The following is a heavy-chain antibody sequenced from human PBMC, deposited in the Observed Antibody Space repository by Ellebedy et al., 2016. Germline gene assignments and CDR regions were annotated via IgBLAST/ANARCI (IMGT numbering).Heavy chain of an antibody. Sequence: SETLSLTXTVSGGSISSYYWSWIRQPPGKGLEWIGYIYYSGSTNYNPSLKSRVTISVDTSKNQFSLKLSSVTAADTAVYYCARAEGGSSGYSDYWGQGTLVTVSS. J-gene: IGHJ4*02. CDR2: IYYSGST. V-gene: IGHV4-59*13. CDR1: GGSISSYY. D-gene: IGHD3-22*01. CDR3: ARAEGGSSGYSDY.